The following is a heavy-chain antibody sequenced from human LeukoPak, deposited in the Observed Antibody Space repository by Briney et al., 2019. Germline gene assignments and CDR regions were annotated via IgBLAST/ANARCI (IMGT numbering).Heavy chain of an antibody. V-gene: IGHV4-39*01. CDR2: IYYDGST. CDR1: SASITSSNYY. CDR3: ARARRSSSWYGVYFDY. J-gene: IGHJ4*02. D-gene: IGHD6-13*01. Sequence: PSETLSLTCTVSSASITSSNYYWAWIRQPPGKGLEFIGTIYYDGSTYYNPSLKRRVTISIDTSNKQFSLKLSSVTAADTAVYYCARARRSSSWYGVYFDYWGQGTLVTVSS.